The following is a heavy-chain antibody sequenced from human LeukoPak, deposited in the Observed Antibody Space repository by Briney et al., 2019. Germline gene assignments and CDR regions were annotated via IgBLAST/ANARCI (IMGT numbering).Heavy chain of an antibody. V-gene: IGHV3-23*01. CDR1: GFSFGNYA. CDR2: ISGTGGAT. D-gene: IGHD2-21*01. CDR3: VKDPRDTYGTNWFVS. Sequence: GGSLRLSCVASGFSFGNYAMSWVRQAPGKGLQWVSQISGTGGATWYADFARDRFTISRDNSKKTLYLQMSGLRVEDTAMYYCVKDPRDTYGTNWFVSWGQGTLLIVSS. J-gene: IGHJ5*01.